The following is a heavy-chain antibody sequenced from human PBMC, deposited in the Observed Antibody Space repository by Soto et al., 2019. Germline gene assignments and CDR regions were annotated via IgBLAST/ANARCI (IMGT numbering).Heavy chain of an antibody. J-gene: IGHJ4*02. CDR1: GLTFKNYD. CDR2: LSHEGTQD. Sequence: QVQLVESGGGVGQPGGSLRLSCVASGLTFKNYDMHWVRQSPGKGLEWLAILSHEGTQDFYAESLKGRFAVSRDNSKNTMYLQLNSVTTEDTAVYYCVKGYCGVSCHSYDPPKQFDSWGQGTLVTVSS. V-gene: IGHV3-30*18. CDR3: VKGYCGVSCHSYDPPKQFDS. D-gene: IGHD2-21*01.